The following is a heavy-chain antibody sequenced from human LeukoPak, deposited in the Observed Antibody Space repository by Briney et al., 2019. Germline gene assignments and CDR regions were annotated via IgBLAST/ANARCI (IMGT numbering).Heavy chain of an antibody. V-gene: IGHV3-23*01. D-gene: IGHD1-26*01. Sequence: GRSLRLSCAASGFTFDDYAMHWVRQAPGKGLEWVSAISGSGGSTYYADSVKGRFTISRDNSKNTLYLQMNSLRAEDTAVYYCAKDNGELPQGSDYWGQGTLVTVSS. J-gene: IGHJ4*02. CDR3: AKDNGELPQGSDY. CDR1: GFTFDDYA. CDR2: ISGSGGST.